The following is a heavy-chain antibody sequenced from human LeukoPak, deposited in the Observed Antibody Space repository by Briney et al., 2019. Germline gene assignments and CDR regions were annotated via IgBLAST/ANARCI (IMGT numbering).Heavy chain of an antibody. CDR2: FDPEDGET. CDR1: GYTLTELS. V-gene: IGHV1-24*01. D-gene: IGHD3-10*01. Sequence: ASVKVSCKVSGYTLTELSMHWVRQAPGKGLEWMGGFDPEDGETIHAQKFQGRVTMTEDTSTDTAYMELSSLRSEDTAVDYCFTMVRGVTIDYWGQGTLVTVSS. CDR3: FTMVRGVTIDY. J-gene: IGHJ4*02.